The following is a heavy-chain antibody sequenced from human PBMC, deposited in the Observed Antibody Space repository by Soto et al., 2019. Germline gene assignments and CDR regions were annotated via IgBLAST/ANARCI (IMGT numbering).Heavy chain of an antibody. D-gene: IGHD4-17*01. V-gene: IGHV4-39*01. CDR3: ARHGNTVTTGYYYGMDV. J-gene: IGHJ6*02. CDR1: GASISSSNYY. CDR2: MYYSGRT. Sequence: SETLSLTCTVSGASISSSNYYWGWIRQPPGRGLEWIGTMYYSGRTYYNPSLKSRVTTSVDTSKNQFSLKLSAVTATDTAVYYCARHGNTVTTGYYYGMDVWGQGTTVTVSS.